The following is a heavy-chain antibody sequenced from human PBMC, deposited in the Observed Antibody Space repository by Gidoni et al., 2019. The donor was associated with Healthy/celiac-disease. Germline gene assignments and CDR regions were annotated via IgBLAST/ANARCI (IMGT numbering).Heavy chain of an antibody. D-gene: IGHD3-22*01. J-gene: IGHJ4*02. CDR2: ISSSSSYI. CDR3: ARLPDYYDSSGYYYFDY. Sequence: EVQLVESGGGLVKPGGSLRLSCAASGFNFSSYSMNWVRQAPGKGLEWVSSISSSSSYIYYADSVKGRFTISRDNAKNSLYLQMNSLRAEDTAVYYCARLPDYYDSSGYYYFDYWGQGTLVTVSS. CDR1: GFNFSSYS. V-gene: IGHV3-21*01.